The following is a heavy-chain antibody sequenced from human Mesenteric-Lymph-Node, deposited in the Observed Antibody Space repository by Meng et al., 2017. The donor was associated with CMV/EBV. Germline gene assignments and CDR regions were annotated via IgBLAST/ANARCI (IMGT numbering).Heavy chain of an antibody. V-gene: IGHV3-74*03. J-gene: IGHJ4*02. CDR3: ARSHTIFDPPDY. CDR1: GFTFSSYW. D-gene: IGHD3-3*01. Sequence: GESLKISCAASGFTFSSYWIHWVRQVPGKGLAWVSRINEDGSRTMYAESVKGRFNISRDNAKKIVYLQMSSLRVEDTAVYYCARSHTIFDPPDYWGQGTLVTVSS. CDR2: INEDGSRT.